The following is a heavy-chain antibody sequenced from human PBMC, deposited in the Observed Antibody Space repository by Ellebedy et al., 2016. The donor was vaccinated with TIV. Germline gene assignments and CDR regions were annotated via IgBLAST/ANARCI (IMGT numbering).Heavy chain of an antibody. V-gene: IGHV4-31*03. J-gene: IGHJ3*02. D-gene: IGHD4-17*01. CDR3: ARDANDYGIDAFDI. CDR1: GASIDSGGYY. CDR2: IYYNGNT. Sequence: SETLSLTCTVSGASIDSGGYYWNWIRQHPGKGLEWVGYIYYNGNTYYNPPLKSRHTISLDTSRTQFSLTLSSVTAADTAVYYCARDANDYGIDAFDIWGQGTMVTVSS.